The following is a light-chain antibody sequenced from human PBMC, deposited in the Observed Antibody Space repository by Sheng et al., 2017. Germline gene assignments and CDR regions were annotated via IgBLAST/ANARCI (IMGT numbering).Light chain of an antibody. CDR3: QQYGSS. Sequence: EIVLTQSPGTLSVSPGERATLSCRASQSISTNLAWYQQKPGQAPRLLIYGASSRATGIPDRFSGSGSGTDFTLTISRLEPEDFAVYYCQQYGSSFGGGTKVEIK. CDR1: QSISTN. J-gene: IGKJ4*01. V-gene: IGKV3-20*01. CDR2: GAS.